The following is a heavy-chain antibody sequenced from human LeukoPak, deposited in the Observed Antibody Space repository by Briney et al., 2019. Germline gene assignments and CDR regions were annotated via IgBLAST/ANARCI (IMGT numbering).Heavy chain of an antibody. J-gene: IGHJ4*02. Sequence: SETLSLTCTVSGGSISSSSYYWGWIRQPPGKGLEWIGSIYYSGSTYYNPSLKSRVTISVDKSKNQFSLKLSSVTAADTAVYYCARNYADYWGQGTLVTVSS. CDR2: IYYSGST. V-gene: IGHV4-39*07. CDR1: GGSISSSSYY. CDR3: ARNYADY.